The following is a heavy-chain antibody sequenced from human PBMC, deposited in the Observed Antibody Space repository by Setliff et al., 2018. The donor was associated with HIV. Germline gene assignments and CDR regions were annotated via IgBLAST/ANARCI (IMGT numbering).Heavy chain of an antibody. J-gene: IGHJ4*01. Sequence: ASVKVSCKASGYTFTTYSMHWVRQAPGQSLEWMGWINVGKGDTKYSQEFQGRITITRDTSANTAYMELSSLRSDDTAVYFCAKGALLAVFDFDYWGHGTLVTVSS. CDR3: AKGALLAVFDFDY. D-gene: IGHD3-10*01. CDR2: INVGKGDT. V-gene: IGHV1-3*01. CDR1: GYTFTTYS.